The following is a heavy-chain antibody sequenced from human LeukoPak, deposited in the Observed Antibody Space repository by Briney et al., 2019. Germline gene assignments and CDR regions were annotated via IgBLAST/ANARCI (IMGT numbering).Heavy chain of an antibody. V-gene: IGHV1-24*01. J-gene: IGHJ5*02. D-gene: IGHD2-2*01. CDR2: FDPEDGET. CDR3: ATGVVVVPAAIRWFDP. CDR1: GYTLTELS. Sequence: AASVKVSCKVSGYTLTELSMHWVRQAPGKGLEWMGVFDPEDGETIYAQKFQGRVTMTEDTSTDTAYMELSSLRSEDTAVYYCATGVVVVPAAIRWFDPWGQGTLVTVSS.